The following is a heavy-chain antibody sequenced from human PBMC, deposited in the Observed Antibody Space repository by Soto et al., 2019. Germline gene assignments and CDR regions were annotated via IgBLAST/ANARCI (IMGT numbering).Heavy chain of an antibody. V-gene: IGHV4-59*01. J-gene: IGHJ4*02. CDR2: ISYSGST. CDR3: ARNWFSVAGREYFDY. Sequence: SETLSLTCTVSGGSINTYFFSWIRQPPGKGLEWIGYISYSGSTTYSPSLQSRVTISLDMSNKQVSLKLNSVTAADTAVYYCARNWFSVAGREYFDYWGRGTLVTVPS. CDR1: GGSINTYF. D-gene: IGHD6-19*01.